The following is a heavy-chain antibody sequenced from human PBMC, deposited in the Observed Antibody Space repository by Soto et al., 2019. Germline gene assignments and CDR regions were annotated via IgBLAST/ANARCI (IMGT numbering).Heavy chain of an antibody. D-gene: IGHD3-16*01. CDR2: IYYTGNT. Sequence: SETLSLTCTVSGGSISGYYWSWIRQPPGKGLEWIGYIYYTGNTIYNPSLNSRVTMSVDTSKNQFSLHLNYVTAADTAVYYCARAVWGSSQEFDNWGQGTRVTVSS. J-gene: IGHJ4*02. CDR3: ARAVWGSSQEFDN. V-gene: IGHV4-59*01. CDR1: GGSISGYY.